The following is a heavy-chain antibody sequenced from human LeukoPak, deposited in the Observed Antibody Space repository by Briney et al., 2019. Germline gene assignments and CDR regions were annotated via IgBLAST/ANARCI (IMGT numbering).Heavy chain of an antibody. V-gene: IGHV3-21*01. CDR3: ARGGSSSGWQIDY. CDR2: ISSSSSYI. D-gene: IGHD6-19*01. CDR1: AFTSSSYS. J-gene: IGHJ4*02. Sequence: RSLTPSWAAAAFTSSSYSMNCVRQAAGNGRGWVSSISSSSSYISYTDSVKGRLTITRDNAKNSLYLQLNSMRAEDTAVYYCARGGSSSGWQIDYWGQGTLVTVSS.